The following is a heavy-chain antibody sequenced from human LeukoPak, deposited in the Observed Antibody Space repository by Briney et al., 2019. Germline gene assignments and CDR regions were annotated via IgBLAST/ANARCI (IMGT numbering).Heavy chain of an antibody. D-gene: IGHD5-18*01. J-gene: IGHJ4*02. V-gene: IGHV3-30-3*01. CDR3: ASRGYSYGYKDY. CDR2: ISYDGSNK. CDR1: GFTFSSYA. Sequence: GGSLSLSCAASGFTFSSYAMHWVRQAPGKGLEWVAVISYDGSNKYYADSVKGRFTISRDNSKNTLYLQMNSLRAEDTAVYYCASRGYSYGYKDYWGQGTLVTVSS.